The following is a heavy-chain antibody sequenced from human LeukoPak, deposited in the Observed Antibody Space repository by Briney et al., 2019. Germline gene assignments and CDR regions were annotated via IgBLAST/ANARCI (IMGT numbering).Heavy chain of an antibody. V-gene: IGHV3-21*01. CDR1: GFTFSSYS. J-gene: IGHJ3*02. CDR2: ISSSSSYV. CDR3: ARDFPRDNDAFDI. Sequence: GGSLRLSCAASGFTFSSYSMNWVRQAPGQGLEWVSSISSSSSYVYYADSMKGRFTISRDNAKNSLYLQMNSLRDEDTAVYYCARDFPRDNDAFDIWGQGTMVTVSS.